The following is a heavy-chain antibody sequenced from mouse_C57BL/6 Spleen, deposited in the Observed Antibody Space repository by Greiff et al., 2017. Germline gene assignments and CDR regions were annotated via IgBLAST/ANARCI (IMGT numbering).Heavy chain of an antibody. Sequence: QRVESEGGLVQPGSSMKLSCTASGFTFSDYYMAWVRQVPEKGLEWVANINYDGSSTYYLDSLKSRFIISRDNAKNILYLQMSSLKSEDTATYYCARDDGNYVGFAYWGQGTLVTVSA. J-gene: IGHJ3*01. CDR1: GFTFSDYY. CDR3: ARDDGNYVGFAY. D-gene: IGHD2-1*01. V-gene: IGHV5-16*01. CDR2: INYDGSST.